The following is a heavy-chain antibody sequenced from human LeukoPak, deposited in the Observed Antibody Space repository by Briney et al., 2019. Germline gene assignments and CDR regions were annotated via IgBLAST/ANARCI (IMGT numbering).Heavy chain of an antibody. V-gene: IGHV4-39*07. CDR1: GGSTSSSSYY. J-gene: IGHJ3*02. Sequence: PSETLSLTCTVSGGSTSSSSYYWGWIRQPPGKGLEWIGSIYYSGSTYYNPSLKSRVTISVDTSKNQFSLKLSSVTAADTAVYYCARVASDAFDIWGQGTMVTVSS. CDR2: IYYSGST. CDR3: ARVASDAFDI.